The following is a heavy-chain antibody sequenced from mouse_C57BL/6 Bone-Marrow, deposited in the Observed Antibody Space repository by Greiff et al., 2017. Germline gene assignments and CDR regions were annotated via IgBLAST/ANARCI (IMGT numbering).Heavy chain of an antibody. V-gene: IGHV1-85*01. D-gene: IGHD1-1*01. CDR2: IYPRDGST. CDR3: ARLEFDGSSGDWYFDG. J-gene: IGHJ1*03. Sequence: VKLVESGPELVKPGASVKLSCKASGYTFTSYDINWVKQRPGQGLEWIGWIYPRDGSTKYNEKFKGKATLTVDTSASTAYMELHSLTSEDSAVYCCARLEFDGSSGDWYFDGGGTGTTVTGSS. CDR1: GYTFTSYD.